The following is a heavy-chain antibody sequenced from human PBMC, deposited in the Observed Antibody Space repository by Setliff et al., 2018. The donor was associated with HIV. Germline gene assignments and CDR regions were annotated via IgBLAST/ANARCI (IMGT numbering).Heavy chain of an antibody. D-gene: IGHD3-9*01. CDR2: IIPIFGTA. CDR1: GGTFSNYA. J-gene: IGHJ4*02. Sequence: GASVKVSCKASGGTFSNYAISWVRQAPGQGLEWMGGIIPIFGTAHYARRFQGRVTITADESTNTAYMELSSLISEDTALYYCAKGPPLVISLPDFWGQGTLVTVSS. V-gene: IGHV1-69*13. CDR3: AKGPPLVISLPDF.